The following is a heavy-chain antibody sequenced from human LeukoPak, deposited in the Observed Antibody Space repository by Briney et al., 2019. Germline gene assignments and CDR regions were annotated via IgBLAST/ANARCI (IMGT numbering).Heavy chain of an antibody. J-gene: IGHJ6*02. CDR1: GFTFSSYW. Sequence: GGSLRLSCAASGFTFSSYWMSWVRQAPGKGLEWVANIKQDRSEKYYVDSVKGRFTISRDNAKNSLYLQMNSLRAEDTAVYYCARDATHYYGSGTRHYGMDVWGQGTTVTVSS. D-gene: IGHD3-10*01. CDR2: IKQDRSEK. V-gene: IGHV3-7*01. CDR3: ARDATHYYGSGTRHYGMDV.